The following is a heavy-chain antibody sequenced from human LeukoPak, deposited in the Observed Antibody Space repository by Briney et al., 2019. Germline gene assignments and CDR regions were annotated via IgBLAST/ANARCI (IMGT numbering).Heavy chain of an antibody. CDR3: AKGGSGTPESDY. Sequence: GGSLRPSCAASGFTSSSYSMNWVRQAPGKGLEWVSSISSSSSYIYYADSVKGQFTISRDNSKNTLYLQMNSLRAEDTAVYYCAKGGSGTPESDYWGQGTLVTVSS. D-gene: IGHD2-2*01. CDR2: ISSSSSYI. J-gene: IGHJ4*02. V-gene: IGHV3-21*04. CDR1: GFTSSSYS.